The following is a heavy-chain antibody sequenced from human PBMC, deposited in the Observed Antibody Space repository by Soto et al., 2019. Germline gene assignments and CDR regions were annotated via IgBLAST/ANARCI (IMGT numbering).Heavy chain of an antibody. D-gene: IGHD2-2*01. CDR3: AREDSSPFYYGVDV. J-gene: IGHJ6*02. V-gene: IGHV1-69*13. Sequence: VKVSCKASGGSFGTYAVSWVRQAPGQGLEWMGAIIPNFGSTNYAQKFQGRLTITADESTSTAYMELSRLKSEDTAVYYCAREDSSPFYYGVDVWGQGTTVTVSS. CDR1: GGSFGTYA. CDR2: IIPNFGST.